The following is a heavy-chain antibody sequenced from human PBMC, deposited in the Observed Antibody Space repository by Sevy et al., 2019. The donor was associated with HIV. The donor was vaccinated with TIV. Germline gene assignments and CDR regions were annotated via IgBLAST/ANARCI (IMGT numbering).Heavy chain of an antibody. CDR2: INPSTDDT. Sequence: ASVKVSCKATGNTFTSDHIHWVRQAPGQGLEWMGVINPSTDDTVYTQKFQGRVTMTTDTSANTVYMELSSLRFEDTAMYYCVREPGVEKRFDYWGQGTLVTVSS. CDR3: VREPGVEKRFDY. CDR1: GNTFTSDH. J-gene: IGHJ4*02. D-gene: IGHD7-27*01. V-gene: IGHV1-46*01.